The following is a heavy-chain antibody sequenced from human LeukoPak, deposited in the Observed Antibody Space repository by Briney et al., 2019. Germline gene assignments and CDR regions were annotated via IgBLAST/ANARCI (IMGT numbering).Heavy chain of an antibody. CDR2: ISSSSSYI. CDR3: ARSYSGSYNWFDP. Sequence: PGGSLRLSCAASGFTFSSYSMNWVRQAPGKGLEGVSSISSSSSYIYYADSVKGRFTISRDNAKNSLYLQMNSLRAEDTAVYYCARSYSGSYNWFDPWGQGTLVTVSS. J-gene: IGHJ5*02. D-gene: IGHD1-26*01. V-gene: IGHV3-21*01. CDR1: GFTFSSYS.